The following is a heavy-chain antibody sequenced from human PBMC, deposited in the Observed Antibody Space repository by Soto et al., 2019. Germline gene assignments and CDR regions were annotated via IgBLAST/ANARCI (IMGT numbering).Heavy chain of an antibody. J-gene: IGHJ5*02. D-gene: IGHD4-17*01. CDR2: IYPGGST. CDR1: EFTVSSDY. Sequence: EVQLVESGGGLIQPGGSLRLSCVASEFTVSSDYMSWVRQAPGKGLEWVSVIYPGGSTYYADSVKGRFTFSRDNSKNTLYLQMNGLRAEDTAVYYCARAYGGNPALFDPWGQGTLVTVSS. V-gene: IGHV3-53*01. CDR3: ARAYGGNPALFDP.